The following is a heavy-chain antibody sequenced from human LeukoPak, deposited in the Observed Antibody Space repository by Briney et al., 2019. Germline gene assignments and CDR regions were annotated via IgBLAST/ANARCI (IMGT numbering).Heavy chain of an antibody. J-gene: IGHJ1*01. Sequence: GASVKISCKASGNTFTDYYIYWVKQAPGKGREWMGRVDPEDGETIYAEKFQGRVTITADTSTDTAYMDLSSLKSEDTAVYYCVTAGSTIFGVVINFQYWGQGTLVTVSS. CDR3: VTAGSTIFGVVINFQY. CDR1: GNTFTDYY. CDR2: VDPEDGET. V-gene: IGHV1-69-2*01. D-gene: IGHD3-3*01.